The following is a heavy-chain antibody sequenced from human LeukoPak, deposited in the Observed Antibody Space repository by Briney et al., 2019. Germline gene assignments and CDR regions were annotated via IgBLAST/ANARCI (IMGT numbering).Heavy chain of an antibody. D-gene: IGHD3-10*01. Sequence: ASVKVSCKASGGTFSSYAISWVQQAPGQGLEWMGRIIPIRGIANYAQKFQGRVTITADKSTSTAYMELSSLRSEDTAVYYCARGPLTGVTLFDYWGQGTLVTVSS. CDR1: GGTFSSYA. CDR2: IIPIRGIA. V-gene: IGHV1-69*04. CDR3: ARGPLTGVTLFDY. J-gene: IGHJ4*02.